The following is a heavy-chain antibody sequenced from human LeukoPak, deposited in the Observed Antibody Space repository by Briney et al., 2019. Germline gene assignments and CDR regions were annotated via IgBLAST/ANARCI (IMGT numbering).Heavy chain of an antibody. V-gene: IGHV3-7*04. CDR3: ARGAGYTSGWYGGDAADI. CDR2: IKEDGSEK. CDR1: GFTFSSYW. Sequence: SGGSLRLSCAASGFTFSSYWMTWVRQAPGKGLEWVANIKEDGSEKYYVESLKGRFTISRDNAKNSLYLQMNSLRVDDTAIYYCARGAGYTSGWYGGDAADIWGQGTMVTVSP. D-gene: IGHD6-19*01. J-gene: IGHJ3*02.